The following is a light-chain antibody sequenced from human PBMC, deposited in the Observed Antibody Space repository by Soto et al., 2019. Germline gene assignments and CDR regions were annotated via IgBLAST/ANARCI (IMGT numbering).Light chain of an antibody. CDR2: AAY. J-gene: IGKJ3*01. CDR3: QQLSSFPLS. V-gene: IGKV1-9*01. Sequence: DIQLTQSPPFLSAFVGDRVTITCRASQGITTSLAWYQQKPGKAPKLLISAAYTLQSGAPSRFSGSGSGTEFPLTISSLQPEDFATYYCQQLSSFPLSIGPGTKVDIK. CDR1: QGITTS.